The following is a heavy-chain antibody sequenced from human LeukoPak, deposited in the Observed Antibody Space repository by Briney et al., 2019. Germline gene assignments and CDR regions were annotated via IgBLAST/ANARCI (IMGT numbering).Heavy chain of an antibody. CDR1: GFTFSSYA. J-gene: IGHJ6*03. Sequence: PGGSLRLSCAASGFTFSSYAMSWVRQAPGKGLECVSPISGSGGSTYYADSVKGRFTISRDNSKNTLFLQMNSLRADDTAIYYCAKLGAAGGTYYMGVWAKGPRSPSP. D-gene: IGHD6-13*01. V-gene: IGHV3-23*01. CDR2: ISGSGGST. CDR3: AKLGAAGGTYYMGV.